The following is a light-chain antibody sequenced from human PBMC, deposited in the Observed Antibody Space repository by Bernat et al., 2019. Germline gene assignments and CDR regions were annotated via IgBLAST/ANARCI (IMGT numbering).Light chain of an antibody. Sequence: QSVLTQPPSASGTPGQRVTISCSGSSSNIGSNYVYWYQQLPGTAPKLPIYSNNQRPSGVPDRFSGSKSGPSASLAISGLRSEDEADYYCAAWDASLSGWVVGGGTKLTVL. CDR2: SNN. V-gene: IGLV1-47*02. CDR1: SSNIGSNY. CDR3: AAWDASLSGWV. J-gene: IGLJ3*02.